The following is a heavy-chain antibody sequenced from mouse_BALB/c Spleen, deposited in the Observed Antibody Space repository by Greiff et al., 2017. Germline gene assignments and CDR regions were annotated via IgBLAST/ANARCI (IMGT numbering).Heavy chain of an antibody. CDR1: GYTFTSYY. J-gene: IGHJ2*01. D-gene: IGHD2-2*01. Sequence: QVQLQQSGAELVKPGASVKLSCKASGYTFTSYYMYWVKQRPGQGLEWIGVINPSNGGTNFNEKFKSKATLTVDKSSSTAYMQLSSLTSEDSAVYYCTRGIYYGYENYFDYWGQGTTLTVSS. V-gene: IGHV1S81*02. CDR3: TRGIYYGYENYFDY. CDR2: INPSNGGT.